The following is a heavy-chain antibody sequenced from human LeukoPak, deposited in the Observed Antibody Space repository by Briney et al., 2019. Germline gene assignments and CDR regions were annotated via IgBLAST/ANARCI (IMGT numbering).Heavy chain of an antibody. Sequence: SETLSLTCTVSGGSISSSSYYWGWIRQPPGKGLEWIGSIYYSGSTYYNPSLKSRVTISVDTSKNQFSLKLTSVTAADTAVYYCARELSGREMATILRSGPNDAFDIWGQGTMVTVSS. D-gene: IGHD5-24*01. J-gene: IGHJ3*02. V-gene: IGHV4-39*07. CDR3: ARELSGREMATILRSGPNDAFDI. CDR1: GGSISSSSYY. CDR2: IYYSGST.